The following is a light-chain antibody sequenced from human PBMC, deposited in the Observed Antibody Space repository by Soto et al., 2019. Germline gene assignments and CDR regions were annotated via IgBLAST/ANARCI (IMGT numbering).Light chain of an antibody. CDR1: QNINRW. Sequence: GDRVTITCRARQNINRWLAWYQQRPGKAPNLLIHKASTLEVGVPSRFSGSAPGTEFTLTISSLQPDDFAVYFCLQYNVYPLSFGGGTKVEIK. CDR3: LQYNVYPLS. CDR2: KAS. V-gene: IGKV1-5*03. J-gene: IGKJ4*01.